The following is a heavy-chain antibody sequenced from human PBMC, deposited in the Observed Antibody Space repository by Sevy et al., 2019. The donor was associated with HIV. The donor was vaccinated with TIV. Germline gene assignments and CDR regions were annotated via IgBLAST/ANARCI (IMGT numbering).Heavy chain of an antibody. CDR1: GFTFSSYG. CDR3: ARVHIAAAGTYYFDY. Sequence: GGSLRLSCAASGFTFSSYGMHWVRQAPGKGLEWVAVIWYDGSNKYYADSVKGRFTISRDNSKNTLYLQMNSLRAEDTAVYYSARVHIAAAGTYYFDYWGQGTLVTVSS. J-gene: IGHJ4*02. V-gene: IGHV3-33*01. D-gene: IGHD6-13*01. CDR2: IWYDGSNK.